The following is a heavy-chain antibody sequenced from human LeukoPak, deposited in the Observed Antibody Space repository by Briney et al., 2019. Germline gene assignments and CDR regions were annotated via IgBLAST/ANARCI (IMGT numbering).Heavy chain of an antibody. CDR2: IYYSGST. CDR3: ARHDIPAALVIDY. Sequence: PSETLSLTCTVSGGSISSSSYYWGWIRQPPGKGLEWIGSIYYSGSTYYNPSLKSRVTISVDTSKNQFSLKLSSVTAADTAMYYCARHDIPAALVIDYCGQGTLVTVSS. J-gene: IGHJ4*02. D-gene: IGHD4-23*01. CDR1: GGSISSSSYY. V-gene: IGHV4-39*01.